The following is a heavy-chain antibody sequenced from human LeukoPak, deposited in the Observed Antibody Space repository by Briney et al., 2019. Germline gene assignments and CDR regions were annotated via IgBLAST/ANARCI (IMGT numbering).Heavy chain of an antibody. CDR3: ARDHSLLMVYAFFDY. Sequence: GASVKVSCKASVYTFTGYYMHWVRQAPGQGLEWMGWINPNSGGTNYAQKFQGRVTMTRDTSISTAYMELSRLRSDDTAVYYCARDHSLLMVYAFFDYWGQGTLVTVSS. D-gene: IGHD2-8*01. J-gene: IGHJ4*02. CDR2: INPNSGGT. CDR1: VYTFTGYY. V-gene: IGHV1-2*02.